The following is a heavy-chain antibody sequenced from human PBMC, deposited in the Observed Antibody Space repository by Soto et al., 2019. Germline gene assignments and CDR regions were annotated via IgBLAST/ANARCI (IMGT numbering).Heavy chain of an antibody. V-gene: IGHV3-30*18. CDR3: AKDQDKGGAVYYFDY. D-gene: IGHD1-26*01. J-gene: IGHJ4*02. Sequence: QVQLVESGGGVVQPGRSLRLSCAASGFTFTSYGMHWVRQAPGKGLEWVAVISYDGRNKYHADSVKGRFTISRDNSKNKVYLQMNILRGEDTAVYYCAKDQDKGGAVYYFDYWGQGTLVTVSS. CDR2: ISYDGRNK. CDR1: GFTFTSYG.